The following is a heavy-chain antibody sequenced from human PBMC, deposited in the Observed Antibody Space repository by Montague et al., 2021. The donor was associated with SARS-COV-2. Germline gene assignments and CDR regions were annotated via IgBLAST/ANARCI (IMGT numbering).Heavy chain of an antibody. CDR3: ANFRRTQLLFGTLYYGMDV. D-gene: IGHD2-2*01. CDR2: ISYSGST. Sequence: SETLSLTCTVSGDSISSDYWSCILQPPGRKLQWFVDISYSGSTNYNPSLKNRVTISVDTSKNNFTLTLSSVTAADTAVYYCANFRRTQLLFGTLYYGMDVWGQGTPVTVSS. CDR1: GDSISSDY. J-gene: IGHJ6*02. V-gene: IGHV4-59*01.